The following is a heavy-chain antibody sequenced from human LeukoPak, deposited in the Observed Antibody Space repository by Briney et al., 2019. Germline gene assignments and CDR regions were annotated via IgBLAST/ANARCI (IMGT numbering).Heavy chain of an antibody. CDR1: GGTFNTYA. CDR3: ARFPVRGYTYGSLIRHMDV. D-gene: IGHD5-18*01. J-gene: IGHJ6*02. CDR2: IIPILDVT. Sequence: GASVKVSCKASGGTFNTYAITWVRQAPGQGLEWMGRIIPILDVTDSAQQFQGRVTISADRSTSTVYMELSSLKSEDTAIYYCARFPVRGYTYGSLIRHMDVWGQGTTVTVSS. V-gene: IGHV1-69*04.